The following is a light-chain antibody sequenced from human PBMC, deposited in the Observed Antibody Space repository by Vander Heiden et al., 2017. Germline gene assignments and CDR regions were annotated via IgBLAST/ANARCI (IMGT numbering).Light chain of an antibody. CDR1: SSDVGRYNY. J-gene: IGLJ2*01. V-gene: IGLV2-14*01. CDR2: NVS. CDR3: SSYISSSTPVL. Sequence: QSALTQPASVSWSPGQSITIACTGTSSDVGRYNYVSWYQQQPDKAPKLIIYNVSTRPSGVSNRFSGSKSGNSASLTISGLQAEDEADYYCSSYISSSTPVLFGGGTKLTVL.